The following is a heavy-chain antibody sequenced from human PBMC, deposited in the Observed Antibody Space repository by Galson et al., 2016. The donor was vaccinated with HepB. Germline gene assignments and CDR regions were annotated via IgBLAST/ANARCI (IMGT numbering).Heavy chain of an antibody. V-gene: IGHV3-9*01. Sequence: SLRLSCAASGFTLDHYAMHWVRQAPGKGLEWVSGISWNSGSIGYAGSVKGRFTISRDNSKNSLYLQMNSLRAGDTALYYCAKDSGAYYYDSSGYRRNAFDSWGQGTMVTVSS. J-gene: IGHJ3*02. D-gene: IGHD3-22*01. CDR2: ISWNSGSI. CDR3: AKDSGAYYYDSSGYRRNAFDS. CDR1: GFTLDHYA.